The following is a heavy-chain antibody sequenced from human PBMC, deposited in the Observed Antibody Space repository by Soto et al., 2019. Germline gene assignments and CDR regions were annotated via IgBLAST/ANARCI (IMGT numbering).Heavy chain of an antibody. D-gene: IGHD2-2*01. V-gene: IGHV3-48*01. J-gene: IGHJ4*02. CDR1: GFTFSIYI. CDR2: ISSSSSTI. CDR3: ASQNFCTSSSCLN. Sequence: GGSLRLSCVASGFTFSIYIMNWVRQAPGKGLEWVSYISSSSSTIYYADSVKGRFTISRDNAKNSLYLQMNSLRAEDTAVYYCASQNFCTSSSCLNWGQGTLVTVSS.